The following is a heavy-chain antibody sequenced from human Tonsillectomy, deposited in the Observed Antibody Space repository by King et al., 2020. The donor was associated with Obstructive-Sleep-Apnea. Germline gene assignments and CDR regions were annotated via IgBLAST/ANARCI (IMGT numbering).Heavy chain of an antibody. Sequence: QLVQSGAEVKKPGASVKVSCKASGYSFNSYAMSWVRQAPGQGLEWMGWISAHNGNTYYAQNLQGRVTMTTDTSTSTAYMELRSLRSDDTAVYYCARELYYYGSVYFDYWGQGTLVTVSS. CDR3: ARELYYYGSVYFDY. CDR2: ISAHNGNT. D-gene: IGHD3-10*01. J-gene: IGHJ4*02. CDR1: GYSFNSYA. V-gene: IGHV1-18*04.